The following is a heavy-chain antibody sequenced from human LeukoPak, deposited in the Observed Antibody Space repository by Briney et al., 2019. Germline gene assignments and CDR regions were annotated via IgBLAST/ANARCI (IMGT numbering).Heavy chain of an antibody. CDR3: ARLGSDMTTVTTSSVVDI. V-gene: IGHV4-4*07. CDR2: IYTSGST. CDR1: GGSISSYY. Sequence: SETLSLTCTVSGGSISSYYWSWIRQPAGKGLEWIGRIYTSGSTNYNPSLKSRVTMSVDTSKNQFSLKLSSVTAADTAVYYCARLGSDMTTVTTSSVVDIWGQGTMVTVSS. D-gene: IGHD4-17*01. J-gene: IGHJ3*02.